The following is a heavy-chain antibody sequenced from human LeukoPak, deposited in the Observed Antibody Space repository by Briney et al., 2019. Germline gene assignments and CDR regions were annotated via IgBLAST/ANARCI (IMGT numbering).Heavy chain of an antibody. D-gene: IGHD3-22*01. J-gene: IGHJ4*02. V-gene: IGHV3-23*01. Sequence: PGGSLRLSCAASGFAFSAYAMTWVRQAPGKGLEWVSSIVSGGDTTYYAESMKGRFIISRDNSKNTLYLQMNSLRAEDAAVYYCAKDPDSSGYYYFDYWGQGTLVTVSS. CDR3: AKDPDSSGYYYFDY. CDR2: IVSGGDTT. CDR1: GFAFSAYA.